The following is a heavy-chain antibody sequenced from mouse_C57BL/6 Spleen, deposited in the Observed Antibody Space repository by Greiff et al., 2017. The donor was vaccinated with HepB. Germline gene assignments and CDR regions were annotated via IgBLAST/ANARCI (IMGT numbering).Heavy chain of an antibody. Sequence: DVKLQESGPGMVKPSQSLSLTCTVTGYSITSGYDWHWIRHFPGNKLEWMGYISYSGSTNYNPSLKSRISITHDTSKNHFFLKFNSVTTEDTATYYCARGQIRRSAWCAYWGQGTLVTVSA. CDR1: GYSITSGYD. J-gene: IGHJ3*01. CDR3: ARGQIRRSAWCAY. CDR2: ISYSGST. V-gene: IGHV3-1*01.